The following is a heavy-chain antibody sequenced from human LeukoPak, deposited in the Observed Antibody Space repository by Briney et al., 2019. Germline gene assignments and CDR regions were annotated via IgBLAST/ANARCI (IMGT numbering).Heavy chain of an antibody. CDR3: AGARVITNDFGY. V-gene: IGHV1-24*01. D-gene: IGHD3-22*01. CDR1: GYTLTELS. CDR2: FDPEDGET. J-gene: IGHJ4*02. Sequence: ASVKVSCKVSGYTLTELSMHWVRQAPGKGLEWMGGFDPEDGETNYAQKFQGRVTMTEDTSTDTAYMELSSLRSEDTAVYYCAGARVITNDFGYWGQGTLVTVSS.